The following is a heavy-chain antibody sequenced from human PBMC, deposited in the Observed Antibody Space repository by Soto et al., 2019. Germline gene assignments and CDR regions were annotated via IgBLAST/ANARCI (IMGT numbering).Heavy chain of an antibody. V-gene: IGHV4-34*01. J-gene: IGHJ4*02. CDR2: INHSGST. CDR1: GGSFSGYY. D-gene: IGHD3-10*01. Sequence: TSETLSLTCAVYGGSFSGYYWSWIRQPPGKGLEWIGEINHSGSTNYNPSLKSRVTISVDTSKNQFSLKLSSVTAADTAVYYCARGYPVVLLWFGESSGYFDPWGPGTLVTVSS. CDR3: ARGYPVVLLWFGESSGYFDP.